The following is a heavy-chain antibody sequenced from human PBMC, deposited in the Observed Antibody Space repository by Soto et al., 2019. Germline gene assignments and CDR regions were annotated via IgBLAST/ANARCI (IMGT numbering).Heavy chain of an antibody. Sequence: EVQVEESGGGLVQPGGSLRLSCAASGITFSNYWMEWVRQAPGKGLVWVSRIHSDGITTYYGDSVKGRFTISRDNXXRTVYLELYCRGACGTATYLCTLRMFARSGYVSSCWCQGTLVTVSA. CDR2: IHSDGITT. D-gene: IGHD3-22*01. J-gene: IGHJ4*02. CDR1: GITFSNYW. V-gene: IGHV3-74*01. CDR3: TLRMFARSGYVSSC.